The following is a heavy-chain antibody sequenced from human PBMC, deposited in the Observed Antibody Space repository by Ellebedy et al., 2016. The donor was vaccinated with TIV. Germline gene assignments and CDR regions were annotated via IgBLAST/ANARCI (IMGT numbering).Heavy chain of an antibody. CDR1: GFAFSSGW. J-gene: IGHJ6*02. Sequence: GESLKISCVASGFAFSSGWIHWVRQAPGKGLVWVSHINSDGSSTTYADSVKGRFTISRDNAKDTVYLQMNSLRAEDTAVYYCGRDDRYGLDVWGQGTTVIVSS. V-gene: IGHV3-74*01. CDR2: INSDGSST. CDR3: GRDDRYGLDV.